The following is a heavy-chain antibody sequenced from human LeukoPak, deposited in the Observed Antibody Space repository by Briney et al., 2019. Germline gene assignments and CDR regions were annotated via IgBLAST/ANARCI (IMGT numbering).Heavy chain of an antibody. J-gene: IGHJ4*02. CDR1: GGPISSSTYY. Sequence: PSETLSLTCTVSGGPISSSTYYWGWIRQPPGKGLEWIGSIYYSGSTYYNPSLKSRVTISVDTSKNQFSLKLSSVTAADTAVYYCARRRAIAVAGISQADFDYWGQGTLVTVSS. D-gene: IGHD6-19*01. CDR3: ARRRAIAVAGISQADFDY. CDR2: IYYSGST. V-gene: IGHV4-39*01.